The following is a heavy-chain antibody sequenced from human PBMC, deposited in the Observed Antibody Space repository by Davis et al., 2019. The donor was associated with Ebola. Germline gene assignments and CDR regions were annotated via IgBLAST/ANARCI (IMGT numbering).Heavy chain of an antibody. Sequence: HSQTLSLTCAISGDSVSSNSATWNWIRQSPSRGLEYLGRTYYRSKWYNDYGVSVKSRITINPDTSKNHFSLQLNSVTPEDTAIYYCARGGGGWTATLFNIWGQGTMVTVSS. CDR2: TYYRSKWYN. V-gene: IGHV6-1*01. CDR1: GDSVSSNSAT. CDR3: ARGGGGWTATLFNI. J-gene: IGHJ3*02. D-gene: IGHD6-19*01.